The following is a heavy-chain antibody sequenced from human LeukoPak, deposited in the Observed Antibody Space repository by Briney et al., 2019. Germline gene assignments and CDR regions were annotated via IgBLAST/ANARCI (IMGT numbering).Heavy chain of an antibody. CDR2: ISGSGGST. V-gene: IGHV3-23*01. CDR3: VRDWGYTGNFEF. Sequence: GGSLRLSCAASGFTFSSYAMSWVRQAPGKGLEWVSAISGSGGSTYYADSVKGRFTISRDNSKNTLYLQMNSLRAEDTAAYYCVRDWGYTGNFEFWGQGALVTVSS. D-gene: IGHD5-12*01. J-gene: IGHJ4*02. CDR1: GFTFSSYA.